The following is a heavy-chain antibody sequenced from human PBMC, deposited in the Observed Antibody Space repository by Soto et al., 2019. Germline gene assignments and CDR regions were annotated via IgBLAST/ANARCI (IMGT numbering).Heavy chain of an antibody. CDR3: ARGKTFGVVIIPVGAFDI. J-gene: IGHJ3*02. V-gene: IGHV3-33*01. CDR1: GFTFSSYG. Sequence: GGSLRLSCAASGFTFSSYGMHWVRQAPGKGLEWVAVIWYDGSNKYYADSVKGRFTISRDNSKNTLYLQMNSLRAEDTAVYYCARGKTFGVVIIPVGAFDIWGQGTMVTVSS. CDR2: IWYDGSNK. D-gene: IGHD3-3*01.